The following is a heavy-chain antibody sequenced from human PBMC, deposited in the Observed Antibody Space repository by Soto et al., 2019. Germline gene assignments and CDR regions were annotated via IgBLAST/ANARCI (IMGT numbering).Heavy chain of an antibody. V-gene: IGHV3-23*01. D-gene: IGHD2-15*01. CDR1: GFTFSSYT. Sequence: EVQLLESGGGLVQPGGSLRLSCAASGFTFSSYTMTWVRQAPGEGPEWVSIINPSGATTYYAGSVKGRFTISRDKSKNTLYLQMNSLRADDTAVYYCAKRLQPAVGPFDCWGLGTLVTVSS. CDR3: AKRLQPAVGPFDC. J-gene: IGHJ4*02. CDR2: INPSGATT.